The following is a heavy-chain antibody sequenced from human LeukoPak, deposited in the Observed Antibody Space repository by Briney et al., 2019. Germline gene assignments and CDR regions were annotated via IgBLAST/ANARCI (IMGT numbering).Heavy chain of an antibody. V-gene: IGHV3-15*05. D-gene: IGHD5-18*01. J-gene: IGHJ4*02. Sequence: MTGGSLRLSCAASGFTFSNAWMSWVRQAPGKGLEWVGRIKSKTDGGTTDYAAPVKGRFTISRDDTKNTLYLQMNSLRAEDTALYYCAGEGDPMDTAMVHDYWGQGTLVTVFS. CDR1: GFTFSNAW. CDR3: AGEGDPMDTAMVHDY. CDR2: IKSKTDGGTT.